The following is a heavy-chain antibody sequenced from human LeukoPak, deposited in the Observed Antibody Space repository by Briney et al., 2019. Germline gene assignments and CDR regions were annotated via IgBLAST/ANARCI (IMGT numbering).Heavy chain of an antibody. V-gene: IGHV4-39*01. D-gene: IGHD3-16*01. J-gene: IGHJ5*02. CDR3: ARHRLRVWGSRGWFDP. CDR1: GGSISSSSYY. Sequence: SETLSLTCTVSGGSISSSSYYWGWIRQPPGKGLEWIGSIYYSGSTYYNPSLKSRVTISVDTSKNQFSLKLSSVTAADTAVYYCARHRLRVWGSRGWFDPWGQGTLVTVSS. CDR2: IYYSGST.